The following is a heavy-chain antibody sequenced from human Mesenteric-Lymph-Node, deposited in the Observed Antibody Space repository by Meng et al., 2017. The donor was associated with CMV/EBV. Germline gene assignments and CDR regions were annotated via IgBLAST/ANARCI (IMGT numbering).Heavy chain of an antibody. Sequence: SLKISCAASGFSFDDHAMHWVRQTPGKGLEWVSGISWNSGSIGYADSVKGRFTISRDNAKNALYMQMNSLRVEDMAFYYCARDESNWPFDYWGQGTLVTVSS. J-gene: IGHJ4*02. D-gene: IGHD1-20*01. CDR1: GFSFDDHA. V-gene: IGHV3-9*03. CDR3: ARDESNWPFDY. CDR2: ISWNSGSI.